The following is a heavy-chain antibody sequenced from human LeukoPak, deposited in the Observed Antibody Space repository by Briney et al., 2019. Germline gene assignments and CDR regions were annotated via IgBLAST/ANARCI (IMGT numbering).Heavy chain of an antibody. CDR1: GFTFSSHA. D-gene: IGHD1-26*01. Sequence: GGSLRLSCAASGFTFSSHAMNWVRQAPGKGLEWISSISTDSLTIKYADFVSGQFTISRDNAEHLLFLQMNSLRAEDTAVYYCARKAQTGSHSGPFDIWGQGTLVTVSS. CDR2: ISTDSLTI. V-gene: IGHV3-48*04. J-gene: IGHJ3*02. CDR3: ARKAQTGSHSGPFDI.